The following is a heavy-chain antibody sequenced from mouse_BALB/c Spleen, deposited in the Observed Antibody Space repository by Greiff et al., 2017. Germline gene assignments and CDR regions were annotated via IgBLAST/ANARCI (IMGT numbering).Heavy chain of an antibody. J-gene: IGHJ4*01. CDR3: ARDLRTARATSYYAMDY. Sequence: VKRVESGPGLVAPSQSLSITCPVSGFSLTGNGVNGVRRPPGKGLEWLGMIWGDGSTDYNSALKSRLSISKDNSKSQVFLKMNSLQTDDTARYYCARDLRTARATSYYAMDYWGQGTSVTVSS. V-gene: IGHV2-6-7*01. CDR2: IWGDGST. CDR1: GFSLTGNG. D-gene: IGHD3-2*01.